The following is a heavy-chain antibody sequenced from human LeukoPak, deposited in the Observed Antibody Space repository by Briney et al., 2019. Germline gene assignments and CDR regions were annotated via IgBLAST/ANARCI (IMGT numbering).Heavy chain of an antibody. J-gene: IGHJ6*02. CDR1: GFSISGYW. Sequence: GGSLRLSCAASGFSISGYWMHWVRQVPGKGLVWVSRINSDGSSTYYADSVKGRLTISRDNAKNSLYLQMNSLRAEDTAVYYCARVLSSSWGAYYYYGMDVWGQGTTVTVSS. CDR3: ARVLSSSWGAYYYYGMDV. CDR2: INSDGSST. V-gene: IGHV3-74*01. D-gene: IGHD6-13*01.